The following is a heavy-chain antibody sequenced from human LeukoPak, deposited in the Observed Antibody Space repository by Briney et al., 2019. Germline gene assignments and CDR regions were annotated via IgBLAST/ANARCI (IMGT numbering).Heavy chain of an antibody. CDR1: GFTFSSYA. Sequence: HPGRSLRLSCAASGFTFSSYAMHWVRQAPGKGLEWVAVISYDGSNKYYADSVKGRFTISRDNSKNTLYLQRNSLRAEDTAVYYCARDLTSGTALDYWGQGTLVTVSS. D-gene: IGHD1-26*01. CDR3: ARDLTSGTALDY. CDR2: ISYDGSNK. J-gene: IGHJ4*02. V-gene: IGHV3-30-3*01.